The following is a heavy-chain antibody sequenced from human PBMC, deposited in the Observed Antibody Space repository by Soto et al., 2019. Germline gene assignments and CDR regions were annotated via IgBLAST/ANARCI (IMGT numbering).Heavy chain of an antibody. V-gene: IGHV4-61*01. Sequence: SETLSLTCTVSGGTVSSGNYFWSWIRQPPGKGLEWIGYMHSSGSTNYNPSLKSRVTISVDTTRNQFSLKLTSVTAGDTAVYYCAILTKPTAVTSAFRGGYGLDVWGQGTTVTVSS. CDR3: AILTKPTAVTSAFRGGYGLDV. D-gene: IGHD4-17*01. J-gene: IGHJ6*02. CDR1: GGTVSSGNYF. CDR2: MHSSGST.